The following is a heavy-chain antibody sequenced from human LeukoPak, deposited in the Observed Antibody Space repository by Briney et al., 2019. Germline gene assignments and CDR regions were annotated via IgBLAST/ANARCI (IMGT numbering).Heavy chain of an antibody. V-gene: IGHV3-66*01. D-gene: IGHD3-22*01. CDR2: IGTCGST. Sequence: GGSLRLSCAASGFTVNSNYMSWVRQAPGKGLEWVSVIGTCGSTYYADSVKGRFTISRDNSKNTVYLQMTSLRAEDTAVYYCAKTYYYDSSGYYYLGWFDPWGQGTLVTVSS. J-gene: IGHJ5*02. CDR3: AKTYYYDSSGYYYLGWFDP. CDR1: GFTVNSNY.